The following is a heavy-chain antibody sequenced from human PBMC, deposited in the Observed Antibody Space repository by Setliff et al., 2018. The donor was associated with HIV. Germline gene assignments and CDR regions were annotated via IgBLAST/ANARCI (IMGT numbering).Heavy chain of an antibody. J-gene: IGHJ6*03. V-gene: IGHV4-31*03. CDR1: GVTSGDYY. CDR3: ARGFRSGGFCHPNFYHYMDV. Sequence: PSETLSLTCTFSGVTSGDYYWTWIRQHPVKGLEWIGYIYSSGTKYYNPSLKSRLAISLDTSKNQFSLNLKSVTAADAAVYYCARGFRSGGFCHPNFYHYMDVWGKGTTVTVSS. D-gene: IGHD2-15*01. CDR2: IYSSGTK.